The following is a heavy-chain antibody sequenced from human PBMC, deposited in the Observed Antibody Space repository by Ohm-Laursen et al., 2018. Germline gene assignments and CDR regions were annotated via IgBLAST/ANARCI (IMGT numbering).Heavy chain of an antibody. V-gene: IGHV1-24*01. CDR3: ATGGYSGYVPIDY. J-gene: IGHJ4*02. CDR2: FDPEDGET. CDR1: GYTLTELS. D-gene: IGHD5-12*01. Sequence: ASVKVSCKVSGYTLTELSMHWVRQAPGKGLEWMGSFDPEDGETIYAQKFQGRVTMTEDTSTDTAYMELGSLRSEDTAVYYCATGGYSGYVPIDYWGQGTLVTVSS.